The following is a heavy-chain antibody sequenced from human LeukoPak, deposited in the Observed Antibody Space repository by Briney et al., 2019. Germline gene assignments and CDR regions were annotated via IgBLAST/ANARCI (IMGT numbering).Heavy chain of an antibody. CDR2: IYYSGST. J-gene: IGHJ4*02. D-gene: IGHD2-15*01. Sequence: SETLSLTCTVSGGSISSGGYYWSWIRQHPGKGLEWIGYIYYSGSTYYNPSLKSRVTISVDTSKNQFSLKLSSVTAADTAVYYCASSLLRGYYFDYWGQGTLVTVSS. V-gene: IGHV4-31*03. CDR3: ASSLLRGYYFDY. CDR1: GGSISSGGYY.